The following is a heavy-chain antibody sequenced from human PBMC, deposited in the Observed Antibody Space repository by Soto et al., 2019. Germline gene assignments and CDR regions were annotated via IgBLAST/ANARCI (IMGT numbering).Heavy chain of an antibody. D-gene: IGHD2-15*01. CDR1: GGTFSSYA. CDR3: ARDKILASYFDY. J-gene: IGHJ4*02. CDR2: IIPIFGTA. V-gene: IGHV1-69*06. Sequence: WASVKVSCKASGGTFSSYAISWVRQAPGQGLEWMGGIIPIFGTANYAQKFQGRVTITADKSTSTAYMELSSLRSEDTAVYYCARDKILASYFDYWGQGTLVTVSS.